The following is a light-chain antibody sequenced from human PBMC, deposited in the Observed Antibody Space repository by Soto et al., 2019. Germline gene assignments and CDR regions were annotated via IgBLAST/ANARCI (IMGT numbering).Light chain of an antibody. CDR2: GTS. J-gene: IGKJ2*01. Sequence: ENVLTQSPGTLSLSPGERATLSCRASQRVSSTHLAWYQQKPGQAPRLLIYGTSVRATGIPDRFRGSGSGTDFTLTIGRLEPEDFATYYCQQSYSTPLTFGQGTKLEIK. CDR3: QQSYSTPLT. CDR1: QRVSSTH. V-gene: IGKV3-20*01.